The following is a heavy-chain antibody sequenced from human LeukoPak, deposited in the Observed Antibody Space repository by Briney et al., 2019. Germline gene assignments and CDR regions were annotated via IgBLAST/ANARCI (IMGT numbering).Heavy chain of an antibody. CDR2: IYSIGST. CDR1: GGSISSYY. V-gene: IGHV4-4*07. CDR3: ARDANGYNFYDF. J-gene: IGHJ4*02. D-gene: IGHD5-24*01. Sequence: SETLSLTCTVSGGSISSYYWNWIRQPPGKGLEWIGHIYSIGSTNYNPSLKSRVTMSVDTSKNQFSLKLSSVTAADTAVYYCARDANGYNFYDFWGQGTLVTVSS.